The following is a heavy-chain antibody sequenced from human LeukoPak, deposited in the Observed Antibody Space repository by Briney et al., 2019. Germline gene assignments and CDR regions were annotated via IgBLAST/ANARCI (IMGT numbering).Heavy chain of an antibody. CDR3: ASSIAAAPTYYYYYMDV. CDR1: GGTFSSYA. D-gene: IGHD6-13*01. CDR2: IIPIFGTA. Sequence: SVKVSGKASGGTFSSYAISWVRQALGQGLEWMGGIIPIFGTANYAQKFQGRVTITTDESTSTAYMELSSLRSEDTAVYYCASSIAAAPTYYYYYMDVWGKGTTVTVSS. V-gene: IGHV1-69*05. J-gene: IGHJ6*03.